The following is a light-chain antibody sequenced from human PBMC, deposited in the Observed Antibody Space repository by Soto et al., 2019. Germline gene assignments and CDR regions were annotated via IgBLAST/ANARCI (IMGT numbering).Light chain of an antibody. J-gene: IGKJ4*02. CDR3: QHRRDWPPQLT. Sequence: EIVLTQSPATLSLSPGERATLSCGASRSVSSDLAWYQQKPGQAPRLLIYDASYRATGIPARFRGSGSGTDFTLYISSLEPEDFAVYDCQHRRDWPPQLTFGGGNKVEIK. CDR1: RSVSSD. V-gene: IGKV3-11*01. CDR2: DAS.